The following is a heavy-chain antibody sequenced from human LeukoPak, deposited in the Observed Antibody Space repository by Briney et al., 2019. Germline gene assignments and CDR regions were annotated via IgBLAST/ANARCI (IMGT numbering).Heavy chain of an antibody. Sequence: PGGSLRLSCAASGFTVSNNYMSWVRQAPGKGLEWVSIIYGGGSTYYADSVKGRFTISRDNSKNTLYLQMNSLRADDTAVYYCAGDGRNYYDRSGYYSALAYWGQGTLVTVSS. D-gene: IGHD3-22*01. J-gene: IGHJ4*02. V-gene: IGHV3-53*05. CDR3: AGDGRNYYDRSGYYSALAY. CDR2: IYGGGST. CDR1: GFTVSNNY.